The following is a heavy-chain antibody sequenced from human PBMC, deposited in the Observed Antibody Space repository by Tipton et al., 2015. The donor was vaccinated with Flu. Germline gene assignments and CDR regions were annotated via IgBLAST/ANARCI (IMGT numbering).Heavy chain of an antibody. D-gene: IGHD2-2*01. CDR2: IIPIFGTA. J-gene: IGHJ4*02. V-gene: IGHV1-69*01. CDR3: ARDRTYCSSTSCRGPESYFDY. CDR1: GGTFSSYA. Sequence: QSGAEVKKPGSSVKVSCKASGGTFSSYAISWVRQAPGQGLEWMGGIIPIFGTANYAQKFQGRVTITADESTSTAYMELSSLRSEDTAVYYCARDRTYCSSTSCRGPESYFDYWGQGTLVTVSS.